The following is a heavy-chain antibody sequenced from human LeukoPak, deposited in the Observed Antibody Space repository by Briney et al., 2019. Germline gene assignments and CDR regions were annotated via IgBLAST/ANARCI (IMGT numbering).Heavy chain of an antibody. V-gene: IGHV1-69*13. CDR2: IIPFFGTT. J-gene: IGHJ1*01. D-gene: IGHD4-17*01. CDR1: GGTFSSFA. CDR3: ARDGGDYGEYFQH. Sequence: SVKVSCKASGGTFSSFAISWVRQAPGQGLEWMGGIIPFFGTTNYAQKFQGRVTITADESTNTPYMELSSLRFEDTAVYYCARDGGDYGEYFQHWGPGTLVTASS.